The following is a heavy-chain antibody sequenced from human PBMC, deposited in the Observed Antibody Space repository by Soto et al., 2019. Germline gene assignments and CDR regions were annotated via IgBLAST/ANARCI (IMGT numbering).Heavy chain of an antibody. V-gene: IGHV3-21*06. CDR3: TRDIPRTSLDL. CDR2: ITSSSAYM. CDR1: GFIFRSYS. J-gene: IGHJ5*02. Sequence: GGGLRLSCAASGFIFRSYSMAWVRKSPGEGLEWLSYITSSSAYMYYADSVRGRFTISRDNAQNSVYLHVNNLRAEDTAVYYCTRDIPRTSLDLWAQGTLVTVSS. D-gene: IGHD2-2*02.